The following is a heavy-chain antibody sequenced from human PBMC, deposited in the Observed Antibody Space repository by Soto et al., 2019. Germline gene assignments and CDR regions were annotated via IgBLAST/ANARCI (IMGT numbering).Heavy chain of an antibody. CDR1: EFTFSHAW. CDR3: TTDPGGLNPTYYYYGMDV. Sequence: MXLSCATSEFTFSHAWMSWCLQAPVKGLEWVGRIKSKTDGGTTDYAAPVKGRFTISRDDSKNTLYLQMNSLKTEDTAVYYCTTDPGGLNPTYYYYGMDVWGQGTTVTVSS. J-gene: IGHJ6*02. CDR2: IKSKTDGGTT. D-gene: IGHD2-15*01. V-gene: IGHV3-15*01.